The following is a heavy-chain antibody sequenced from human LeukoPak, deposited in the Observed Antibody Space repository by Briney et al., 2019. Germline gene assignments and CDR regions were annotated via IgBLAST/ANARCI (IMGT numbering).Heavy chain of an antibody. D-gene: IGHD4/OR15-4a*01. CDR1: GFTFSSYW. CDR3: ARAPPTFLTHRFDP. J-gene: IGHJ5*02. V-gene: IGHV3-74*01. CDR2: INSDGSST. Sequence: GGSLRLSCAASGFTFSSYWMHWVRQAPGKGLVWVSRINSDGSSTSYADSVKGRFTISRDNAKNTLYLQMNSLRAEDTAVYYCARAPPTFLTHRFDPWGQGTLVTVSS.